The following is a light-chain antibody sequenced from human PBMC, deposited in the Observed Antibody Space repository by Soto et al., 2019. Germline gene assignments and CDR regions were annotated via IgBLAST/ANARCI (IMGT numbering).Light chain of an antibody. Sequence: QSVLTQPPSASGTPGQXXTISCSGSSSNIGSNTVNWYQQLPGTAPKLLIYSNNQRPSGVPDRFSGSKSGTSASLAISGLQSEDEADYYCAAWDDSLNGWVFGGGTKLTVL. CDR1: SSNIGSNT. J-gene: IGLJ3*02. V-gene: IGLV1-44*01. CDR3: AAWDDSLNGWV. CDR2: SNN.